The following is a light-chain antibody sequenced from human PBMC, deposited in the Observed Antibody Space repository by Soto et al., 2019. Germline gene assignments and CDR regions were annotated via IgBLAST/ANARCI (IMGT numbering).Light chain of an antibody. J-gene: IGKJ4*01. V-gene: IGKV3-11*01. CDR1: QSVSSY. CDR2: DSS. CDR3: QQRSSWPLT. Sequence: IVLTQFPATLSLPPGERATLSCGASQSVSSYLAWYQQKRGQAPRLLIYDSSNRATGIPARFSGSGSGTDFSLTISSLEPEDFAVYYCQQRSSWPLTFGGGTKVDI.